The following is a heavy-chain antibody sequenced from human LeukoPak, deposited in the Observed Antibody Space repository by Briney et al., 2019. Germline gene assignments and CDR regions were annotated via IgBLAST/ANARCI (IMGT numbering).Heavy chain of an antibody. CDR1: GYSFTSYW. Sequence: GESLKISCKGSGYSFTSYWIGWVRQMPGKGLEWMGIIYPGDSDTRYSSSFQGHVTISADKSISTAYLQWSGLRASDTAMYYCARRDSSRFDYWGQGTLVTVSS. CDR3: ARRDSSRFDY. D-gene: IGHD6-13*01. J-gene: IGHJ4*02. V-gene: IGHV5-51*01. CDR2: IYPGDSDT.